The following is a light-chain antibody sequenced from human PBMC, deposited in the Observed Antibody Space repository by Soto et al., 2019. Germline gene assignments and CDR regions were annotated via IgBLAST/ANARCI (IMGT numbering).Light chain of an antibody. V-gene: IGKV3-20*01. Sequence: EIVLTQSPGTLSLSPGERATLSCRASQSVSSSYLAWYQQKPGQAPRLFIYGASSRATGIPDRFSGSGSGTDFTLTISRLEPEYFAVYYCQQYGISPRTFGQGTKVDIK. CDR1: QSVSSSY. CDR3: QQYGISPRT. CDR2: GAS. J-gene: IGKJ1*01.